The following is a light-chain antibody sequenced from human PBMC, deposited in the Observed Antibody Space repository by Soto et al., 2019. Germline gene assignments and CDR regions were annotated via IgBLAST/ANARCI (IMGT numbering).Light chain of an antibody. V-gene: IGKV1-5*03. Sequence: DIQMTQSPSTLSASVEDRVTITCRASQSITSWLAWYQQKPGKAPKLLIYKASSLESGVPSRFSGGGSGTEFTLTISSLQPDDFATYYCQQYDSYWTFGQGTKVEIK. CDR1: QSITSW. J-gene: IGKJ1*01. CDR2: KAS. CDR3: QQYDSYWT.